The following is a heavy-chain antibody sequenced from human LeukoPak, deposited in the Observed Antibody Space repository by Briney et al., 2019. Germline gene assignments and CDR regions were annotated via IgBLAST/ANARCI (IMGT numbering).Heavy chain of an antibody. Sequence: SQSLSLTCTVSGGSLTIGHYYWTWIRQHPGKGLEWIGYIHPSGITDYNPSLQSRVTMSLDTSQNQFSLKLTSVTAADTAIYYCARGQDAFKTGYWGQGTLVTVSS. CDR2: IHPSGIT. D-gene: IGHD5-24*01. CDR1: GGSLTIGHYY. CDR3: ARGQDAFKTGY. V-gene: IGHV4-31*03. J-gene: IGHJ4*02.